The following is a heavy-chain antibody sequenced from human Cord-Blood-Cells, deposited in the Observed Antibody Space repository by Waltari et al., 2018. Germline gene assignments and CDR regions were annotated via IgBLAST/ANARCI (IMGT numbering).Heavy chain of an antibody. J-gene: IGHJ4*02. CDR1: GGSISSSSYY. CDR3: ALIQLWFDY. Sequence: QLQLQESGPGLVKPSETLSLTCTVSGGSISSSSYYWGWIRQPPGKGLEWIGSIYYSGGPYYNPSLKSRVTISVETSKNQFSLKLSSVTAADTAVYYCALIQLWFDYWGQGTLVTVSS. D-gene: IGHD5-18*01. V-gene: IGHV4-39*01. CDR2: IYYSGGP.